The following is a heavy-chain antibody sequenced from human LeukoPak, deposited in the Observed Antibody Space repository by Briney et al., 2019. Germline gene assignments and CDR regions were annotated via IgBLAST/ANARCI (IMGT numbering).Heavy chain of an antibody. CDR1: GFTFTSYA. D-gene: IGHD5-24*01. J-gene: IGHJ4*02. Sequence: GGSLRLSCAASGFTFTSYAMNWVRQAPGKGLKWVSAVTGSGDGTYYAGSVKGRFTISRDNSKNTLYLQMNSLRAEDTAVYYCAKAVGDGYNYGPFDSWGQGTLVTVSS. V-gene: IGHV3-23*01. CDR3: AKAVGDGYNYGPFDS. CDR2: VTGSGDGT.